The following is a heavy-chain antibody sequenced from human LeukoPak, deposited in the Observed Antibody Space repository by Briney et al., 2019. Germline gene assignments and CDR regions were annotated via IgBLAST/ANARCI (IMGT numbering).Heavy chain of an antibody. Sequence: ASVKVSCKASGYTFTGYYVHWVRQAPGQGLEWMGWINPNSGGTNYAQKFQGRVTLTRDTSISTAYMEVNRLRSDDTALYYCARSYEFWSFDYWGQGTLVIVSP. CDR1: GYTFTGYY. V-gene: IGHV1-2*02. J-gene: IGHJ4*02. CDR2: INPNSGGT. CDR3: ARSYEFWSFDY. D-gene: IGHD3-3*01.